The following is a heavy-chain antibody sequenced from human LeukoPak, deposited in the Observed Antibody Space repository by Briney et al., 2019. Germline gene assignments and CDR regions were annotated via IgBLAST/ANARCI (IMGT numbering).Heavy chain of an antibody. CDR3: ARGCSSTSCPNWYFDL. CDR2: IYYSGTT. V-gene: IGHV4-59*08. Sequence: SETLSLTCTVSGGSISSYYWSWIRQHRGKGLEWIGYIYYSGTTYYNPSLKSRVTISVDTSKKQFSLKLSPVTAADTAVYYCARGCSSTSCPNWYFDLWGRGTLVTVSS. J-gene: IGHJ2*01. CDR1: GGSISSYY. D-gene: IGHD2-2*01.